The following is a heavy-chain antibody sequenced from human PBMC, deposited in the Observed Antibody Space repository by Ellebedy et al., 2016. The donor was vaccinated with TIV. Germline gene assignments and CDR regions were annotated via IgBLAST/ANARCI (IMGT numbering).Heavy chain of an antibody. CDR1: GGTFSSYA. J-gene: IGHJ4*02. CDR3: AIEPDYYDSSIGY. Sequence: SVKVSCXASGGTFSSYAISWVRQAPGQGLEWMGRIIPILGIANYPQKFQGRATITADKSTSTAYMEVSSLRFEDTAVYYCAIEPDYYDSSIGYWGQGTLVTVSS. CDR2: IIPILGIA. V-gene: IGHV1-69*04. D-gene: IGHD3-22*01.